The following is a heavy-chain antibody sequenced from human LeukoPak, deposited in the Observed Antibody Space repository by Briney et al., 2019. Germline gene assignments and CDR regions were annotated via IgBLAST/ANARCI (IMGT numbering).Heavy chain of an antibody. J-gene: IGHJ4*02. CDR2: ISYDGSNK. Sequence: PGGSLRLSCAASGFTFSSYGMHWVRQAPGKGLEWVAVISYDGSNKCYADSVKGRFTISRDNSKNTLYLQMNSLRAEDTAVYYCAKDQLYRYGQRLDYWGQGMLVTVSS. CDR1: GFTFSSYG. D-gene: IGHD5-18*01. V-gene: IGHV3-30*18. CDR3: AKDQLYRYGQRLDY.